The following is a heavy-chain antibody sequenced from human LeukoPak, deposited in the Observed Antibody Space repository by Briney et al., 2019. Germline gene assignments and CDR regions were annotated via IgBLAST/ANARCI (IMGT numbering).Heavy chain of an antibody. CDR3: TKALFGSGWYDH. J-gene: IGHJ5*02. V-gene: IGHV3-23*01. Sequence: PGGSLRLSCAASGFTFSSFAMSWVRQAPGKGLEWVSVISDNGGSTYYPDSVKGRFTVSRDNSKNILYLQMNSLRVEDTAVYYCTKALFGSGWYDHWGQGTLVTVSS. CDR2: ISDNGGST. CDR1: GFTFSSFA. D-gene: IGHD6-19*01.